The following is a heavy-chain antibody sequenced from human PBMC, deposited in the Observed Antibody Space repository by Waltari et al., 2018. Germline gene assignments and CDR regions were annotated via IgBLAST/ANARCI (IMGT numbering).Heavy chain of an antibody. D-gene: IGHD1-26*01. V-gene: IGHV1-18*01. J-gene: IGHJ4*02. Sequence: QVQLVQSGGEVKKPGASVKVSCKASGYIFTDYGISWVRQAPGKGLEWMGWGRPFNDYSSFAHNLQGRVTMTTDRSTNTVYMELESLRSDDTAVYYCARDAVGATHLDYWGQGTLVTVSS. CDR1: GYIFTDYG. CDR2: GRPFNDYS. CDR3: ARDAVGATHLDY.